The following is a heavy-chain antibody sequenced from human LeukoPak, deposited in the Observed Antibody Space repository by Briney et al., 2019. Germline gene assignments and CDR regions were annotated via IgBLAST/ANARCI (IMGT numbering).Heavy chain of an antibody. CDR2: VSGSGGST. CDR3: AKSDIVLMVYAELDY. J-gene: IGHJ4*02. V-gene: IGHV3-23*01. CDR1: GFTSSSYA. D-gene: IGHD2-8*01. Sequence: AGGSLRLSCAASGFTSSSYAMSWVRQAPGKGLEWVSAVSGSGGSTYYADSVKGRFTISRDNSKNTLYLQMNSLRAEDTAVYYCAKSDIVLMVYAELDYWGQGTLVTVSS.